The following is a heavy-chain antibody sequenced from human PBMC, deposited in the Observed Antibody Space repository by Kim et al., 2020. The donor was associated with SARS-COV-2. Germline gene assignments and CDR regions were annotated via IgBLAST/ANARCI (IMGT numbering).Heavy chain of an antibody. Sequence: GGSLRLSCAASGFTFSSYSMNWVRQAPGKGLEWVSYISSSSSTIYYADSVKGRFTISRDNAKNSLYLQMNSLRDEDTAVYYCARDRCSSTSCYSYYYYGMDVWGQGTTVTVSS. CDR1: GFTFSSYS. CDR3: ARDRCSSTSCYSYYYYGMDV. D-gene: IGHD2-2*01. V-gene: IGHV3-48*02. J-gene: IGHJ6*02. CDR2: ISSSSSTI.